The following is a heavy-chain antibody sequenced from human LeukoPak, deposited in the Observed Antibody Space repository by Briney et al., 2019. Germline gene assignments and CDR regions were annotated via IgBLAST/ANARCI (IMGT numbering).Heavy chain of an antibody. J-gene: IGHJ5*02. CDR1: GYTFTSYG. CDR2: ISAYNGNT. Sequence: ASVTVSCTASGYTFTSYGISWVRQAPGQGLEWMGWISAYNGNTNYAQELQGRVTMTTDTSTSTAYMELRSLRSDDTAVYYCARDHGYCSGGSCYPRNWFDPWGQGTLVTVSS. D-gene: IGHD2-15*01. V-gene: IGHV1-18*01. CDR3: ARDHGYCSGGSCYPRNWFDP.